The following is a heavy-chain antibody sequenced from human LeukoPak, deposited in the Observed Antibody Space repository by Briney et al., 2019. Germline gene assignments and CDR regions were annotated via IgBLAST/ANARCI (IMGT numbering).Heavy chain of an antibody. V-gene: IGHV4-59*01. Sequence: SETLSLTCTVSGGSITGSYWSWLRQPPGKGLEYIGYIYYSGSTNYNPYLKSRVTISVDTSKNQFSLKLTSVTAADTAVYYCATAGPTSGRHTYFDSWGQGTLVTVSS. D-gene: IGHD3-10*01. CDR1: GGSITGSY. CDR3: ATAGPTSGRHTYFDS. J-gene: IGHJ4*02. CDR2: IYYSGST.